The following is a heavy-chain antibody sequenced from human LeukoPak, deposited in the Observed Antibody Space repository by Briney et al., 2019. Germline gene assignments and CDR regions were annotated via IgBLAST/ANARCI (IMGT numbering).Heavy chain of an antibody. Sequence: PSETLSLTCTVSGGSISSGDYYWSWIRQPPGKGLEWIGYIYYSGSTNYNPSLKSRVTISVDTSKNRFSLKLSSVTAADTAVYYCTRSSGWRSSLAYWGQGTLVTVSS. V-gene: IGHV4-61*08. D-gene: IGHD6-19*01. CDR2: IYYSGST. CDR3: TRSSGWRSSLAY. CDR1: GGSISSGDYY. J-gene: IGHJ4*02.